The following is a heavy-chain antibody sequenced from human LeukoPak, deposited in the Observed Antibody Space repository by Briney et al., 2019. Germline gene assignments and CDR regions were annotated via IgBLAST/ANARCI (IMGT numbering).Heavy chain of an antibody. Sequence: GGSLRLSYAASGFTFDDYGMSWVRQAPGKGLEWVSGINWNGGSIGYADSVKGRFTISRDNAKNSLYLQMNSLRAEDMALYYCAKGIQLWSPFDYWGQGTLVTVS. D-gene: IGHD5-18*01. CDR1: GFTFDDYG. J-gene: IGHJ4*02. CDR2: INWNGGSI. CDR3: AKGIQLWSPFDY. V-gene: IGHV3-20*03.